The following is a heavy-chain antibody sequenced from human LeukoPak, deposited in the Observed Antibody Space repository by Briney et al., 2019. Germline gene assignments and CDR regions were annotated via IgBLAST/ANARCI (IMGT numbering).Heavy chain of an antibody. Sequence: GGSLRLSCAASGFTFSNAWMSWVRQAPGKGLEWVGRIKSKTDGGTTDYAAPVKGRFTISRDDSKNTLYLQMNSLKTEDTAVYYCTTDLWSGYDRTYYYYYMDVWGKGTTVTVSS. CDR3: TTDLWSGYDRTYYYYYMDV. V-gene: IGHV3-15*01. J-gene: IGHJ6*03. D-gene: IGHD5-12*01. CDR1: GFTFSNAW. CDR2: IKSKTDGGTT.